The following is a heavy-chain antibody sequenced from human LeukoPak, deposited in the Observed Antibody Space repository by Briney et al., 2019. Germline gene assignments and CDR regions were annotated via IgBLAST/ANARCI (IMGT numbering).Heavy chain of an antibody. CDR2: IGMGDDT. V-gene: IGHV3-23*01. Sequence: GGSLRLSCTASGFIFSNFGLSWVRQPPGKGLEWVSAIGMGDDTYYADTVKGRFTISRDNSKSTLFLQMNSLSAEDTAIYYCAKGFYGSGSSYFDAWGQGTLVSVSS. CDR3: AKGFYGSGSSYFDA. D-gene: IGHD3-10*01. J-gene: IGHJ4*02. CDR1: GFIFSNFG.